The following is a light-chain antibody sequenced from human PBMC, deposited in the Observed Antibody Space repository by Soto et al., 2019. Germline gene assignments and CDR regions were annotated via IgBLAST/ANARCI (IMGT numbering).Light chain of an antibody. CDR1: QGISSY. J-gene: IGKJ4*01. Sequence: AIRMTQSPSSLSASTGDRVTITCRARQGISSYLAWYQQKPGKAPKLLIYAASTLQSGVPSRFSGSGSGTDFTLTISCLQSEDFATYYCQQYYRYPLTFGGGTKVEIK. V-gene: IGKV1-8*01. CDR2: AAS. CDR3: QQYYRYPLT.